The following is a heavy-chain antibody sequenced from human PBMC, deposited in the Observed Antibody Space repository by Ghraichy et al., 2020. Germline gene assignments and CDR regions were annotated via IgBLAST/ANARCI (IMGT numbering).Heavy chain of an antibody. CDR3: ARAQYYYGSGRHNPRVGYYYYGMDV. Sequence: ASVKVSCKASGYTFTSYYMHWVRQAPGQGLEWMGIINPSGGSTSYAQKFQGRVTMTRDTSTSTVYMELSSLRSEDTAVYYCARAQYYYGSGRHNPRVGYYYYGMDVWGQGTTVTVSS. D-gene: IGHD3-10*01. CDR2: INPSGGST. J-gene: IGHJ6*02. CDR1: GYTFTSYY. V-gene: IGHV1-46*01.